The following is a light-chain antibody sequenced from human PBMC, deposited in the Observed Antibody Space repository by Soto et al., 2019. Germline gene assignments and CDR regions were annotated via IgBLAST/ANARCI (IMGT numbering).Light chain of an antibody. CDR2: SAS. Sequence: DIQLTQSPAFLSASVGDKVTITCRASQDISSHLAWYQQKPGKPPNLLIYSASTLQNGVPSRFSGSGSGTDFTLAISSLQPEDFATYFCQQINSYPVTFGGGTKVEIK. V-gene: IGKV1-9*01. J-gene: IGKJ4*01. CDR3: QQINSYPVT. CDR1: QDISSH.